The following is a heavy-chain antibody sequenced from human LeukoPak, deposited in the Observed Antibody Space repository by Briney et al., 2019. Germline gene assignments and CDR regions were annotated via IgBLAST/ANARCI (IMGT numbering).Heavy chain of an antibody. CDR1: GFTFSSYA. Sequence: PGGSLRLSCAASGFTFSSYAMSWVRQPPGKGLEWIGSIYYSGSTYYNPSLKSRVTISVDTSKNQFSLKLSSATAADTAVYYCARRPTYYDFWSGLGAFDIWGQGTMVTVSS. V-gene: IGHV4-39*01. CDR2: IYYSGST. D-gene: IGHD3-3*01. J-gene: IGHJ3*02. CDR3: ARRPTYYDFWSGLGAFDI.